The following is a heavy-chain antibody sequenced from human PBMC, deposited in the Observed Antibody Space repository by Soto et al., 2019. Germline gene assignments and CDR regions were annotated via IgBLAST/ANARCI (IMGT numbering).Heavy chain of an antibody. CDR1: GYTFTSYY. V-gene: IGHV1-46*03. D-gene: IGHD5-12*01. CDR2: INPSGGST. CDR3: ARVHVDIVATIKAVAVPFDY. J-gene: IGHJ4*02. Sequence: ASVKVSCKASGYTFTSYYMHWVRQAPGQGLEWMGIINPSGGSTSYAQKFQGRVTMTRDTSTSTVYMELSSLRSEDTAVYYCARVHVDIVATIKAVAVPFDYWGQGTLVTVSS.